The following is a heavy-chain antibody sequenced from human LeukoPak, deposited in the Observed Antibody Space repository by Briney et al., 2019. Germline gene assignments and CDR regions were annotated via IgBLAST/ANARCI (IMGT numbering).Heavy chain of an antibody. CDR2: ISYDGSNK. J-gene: IGHJ4*02. CDR1: GFTFTGYG. D-gene: IGHD6-13*01. CDR3: AKQREGISWSPDY. V-gene: IGHV3-30*18. Sequence: PGGSLRLSCVASGFTFTGYGIHWVRQAPGKGLEWVAVISYDGSNKYYADSVKGRFTISRDNSKNTPYLQMNSLRAEDTAVYYCAKQREGISWSPDYWGQGTLVTVSS.